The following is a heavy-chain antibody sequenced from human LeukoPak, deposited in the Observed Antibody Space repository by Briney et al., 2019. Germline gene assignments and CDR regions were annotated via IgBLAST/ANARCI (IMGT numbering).Heavy chain of an antibody. CDR2: IYYSGST. D-gene: IGHD3-3*01. CDR1: VGSISSSSYY. J-gene: IGHJ4*02. Sequence: PSETLSLTCTVSVGSISSSSYYWGWIRQPPGKGLEWIGSIYYSGSTYYNPSLKSRVTISVDTSKNQFSLKLSSVTAADTAVYYCARGTTSDFWSGYSPYYFDYWGQGTLVTVSS. V-gene: IGHV4-39*01. CDR3: ARGTTSDFWSGYSPYYFDY.